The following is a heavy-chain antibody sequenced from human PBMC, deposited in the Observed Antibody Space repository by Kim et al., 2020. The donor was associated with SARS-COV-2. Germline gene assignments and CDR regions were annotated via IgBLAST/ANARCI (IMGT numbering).Heavy chain of an antibody. Sequence: SETLSLTCTVSGGSISSYYWSWIRQPAGKGLEWIGRIYTSGSTNYNPSLKSRVTMSVDTSKNQFSLKLSSVTAADTAVYYCARAGENIVGAPGPHYYYGMDVWGQGTTVTVSS. CDR1: GGSISSYY. D-gene: IGHD1-26*01. CDR2: IYTSGST. V-gene: IGHV4-4*07. CDR3: ARAGENIVGAPGPHYYYGMDV. J-gene: IGHJ6*02.